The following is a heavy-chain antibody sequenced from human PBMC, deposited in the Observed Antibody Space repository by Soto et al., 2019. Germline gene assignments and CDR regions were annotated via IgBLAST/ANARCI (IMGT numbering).Heavy chain of an antibody. J-gene: IGHJ6*01. Sequence: EVLLLESGGGLVQPGGSLRLSCSASGFTFSSYAMNWVRQVPGKGLEWVSAISGSGRSTYYADSVKGRFTISRDNSRNTLSLQMNGLRAEDTAVYYCARLSGDHVAFFSYGMDAW. D-gene: IGHD2-21*01. CDR2: ISGSGRST. CDR3: ARLSGDHVAFFSYGMDA. CDR1: GFTFSSYA. V-gene: IGHV3-23*01.